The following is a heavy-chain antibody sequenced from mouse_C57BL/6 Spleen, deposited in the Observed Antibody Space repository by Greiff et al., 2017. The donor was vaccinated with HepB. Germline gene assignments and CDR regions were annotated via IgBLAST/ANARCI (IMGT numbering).Heavy chain of an antibody. CDR3: ARKITTVVAKNFDY. CDR2: IYPGSGST. J-gene: IGHJ2*01. Sequence: QVQLKQPGAELVKPGASVKMSCKASGYTFTSYWITWVKQRPGQGLEWIGDIYPGSGSTNYNEKFKSKATLTVDTSSSTAYMQLSSLTSEDSAVYYCARKITTVVAKNFDYWGQGTTLTVSS. CDR1: GYTFTSYW. V-gene: IGHV1-55*01. D-gene: IGHD1-1*01.